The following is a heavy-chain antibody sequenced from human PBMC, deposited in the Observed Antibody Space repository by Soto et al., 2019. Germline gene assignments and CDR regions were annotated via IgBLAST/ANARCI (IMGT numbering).Heavy chain of an antibody. V-gene: IGHV1-69*01. CDR3: ARVGGVGAPPGADY. CDR1: GGIFSSYA. D-gene: IGHD1-26*01. CDR2: VIPILGRA. Sequence: QVQLVQSGAEVKKPGSSVKVSCKASGGIFSSYAISWLRQPPAQGLEWMGAVIPILGRAYYAQNFQDRVTITADESTRTAYMDLISLRSDDTAVYFCARVGGVGAPPGADYWGQGTLVTVSS. J-gene: IGHJ4*02.